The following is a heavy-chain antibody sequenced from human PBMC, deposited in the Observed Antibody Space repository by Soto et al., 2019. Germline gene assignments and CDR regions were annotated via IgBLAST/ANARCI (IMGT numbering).Heavy chain of an antibody. Sequence: QVQLVQSGAEVKKPGSSVTVSCKASGGTFGNSAISWVRQAPGQGLEWMGGIIPIFPTPDYAQKFQGRVTITADESTSTAYMELPSLRAEDTAVYXXXXXXXXXXLGGNYYYAMDVWGQGTTVSVSS. CDR1: GGTFGNSA. V-gene: IGHV1-69*12. CDR3: XXXXXXXXLGGNYYYAMDV. J-gene: IGHJ6*02. CDR2: IIPIFPTP.